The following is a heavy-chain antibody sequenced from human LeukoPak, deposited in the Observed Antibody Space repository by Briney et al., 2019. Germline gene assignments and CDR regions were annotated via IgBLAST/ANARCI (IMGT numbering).Heavy chain of an antibody. J-gene: IGHJ6*03. CDR3: ARINATYYYYYMDV. D-gene: IGHD2-2*01. CDR1: GYSSSSGYY. Sequence: SETLSLTCTVSGYSSSSGYYWGWIRQPPGKGLEWIGSIYHSGSTYYNPSLKSRVTISVDTSKNQFSLKLSSVTAADTAVYYCARINATYYYYYMDVWGKGTTVTVSS. CDR2: IYHSGST. V-gene: IGHV4-38-2*02.